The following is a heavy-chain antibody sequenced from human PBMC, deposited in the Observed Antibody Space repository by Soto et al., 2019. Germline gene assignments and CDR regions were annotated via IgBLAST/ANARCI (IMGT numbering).Heavy chain of an antibody. CDR1: GYTFTDYW. J-gene: IGHJ6*02. V-gene: IGHV5-51*01. CDR3: ARHISNFRYYYDAMDV. D-gene: IGHD4-4*01. Sequence: GESLKISCKGSGYTFTDYWIGWVRQLPGKGPEWMGIIYPGDSDTRYSPSFQGHVTITVDKSTSTAYLQWNTLKASDTAMYYRARHISNFRYYYDAMDVWGQGTTVTVSS. CDR2: IYPGDSDT.